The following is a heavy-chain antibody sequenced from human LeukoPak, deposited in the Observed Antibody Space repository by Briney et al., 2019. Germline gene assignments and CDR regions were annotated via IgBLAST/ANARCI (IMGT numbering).Heavy chain of an antibody. CDR1: GFTFSSYA. CDR2: ISYDGSNK. D-gene: IGHD1-14*01. CDR3: ARGTATKDHEYYYYMDV. V-gene: IGHV3-30*01. Sequence: PGGSLRLSCAASGFTFSSYAMHWVRQAPGKGLEWVAVISYDGSNKYYADSVKGRFTISRDNSKNTLYLQMNSLRAEDTAVYYCARGTATKDHEYYYYMDVWGKGTTVNVSS. J-gene: IGHJ6*03.